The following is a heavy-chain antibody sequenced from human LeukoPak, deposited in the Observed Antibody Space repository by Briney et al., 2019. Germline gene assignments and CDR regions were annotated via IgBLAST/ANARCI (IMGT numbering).Heavy chain of an antibody. V-gene: IGHV3-NL1*01. CDR3: ARGSSWPFDY. CDR2: IYSGGST. CDR1: GFTFSSYG. D-gene: IGHD6-13*01. Sequence: GGSLRLSCAASGFTFSSYGTHWVRQAPGKGLEWVSVIYSGGSTYYADSVKGRFTISRDNSKNTLYLQMNSLRAEDTAVYYCARGSSWPFDYWGQGTLVTVSS. J-gene: IGHJ4*02.